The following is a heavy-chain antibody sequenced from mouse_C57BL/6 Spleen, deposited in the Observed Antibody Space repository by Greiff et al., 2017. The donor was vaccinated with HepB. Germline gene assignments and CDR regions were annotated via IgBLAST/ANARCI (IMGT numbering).Heavy chain of an antibody. CDR2: IDPSDSYT. Sequence: VQLQQPGAELVKPGASVKLSCKASGYTFTSYWMQWVKQRPGPGLEWIGEIDPSDSYTNYNQKFKGKATLTVDTSSSTAYMQRSSLTSEDSAVYYCARKDYYYGSSYPSMDDWGQGTTVTVSS. V-gene: IGHV1-50*01. CDR3: ARKDYYYGSSYPSMDD. CDR1: GYTFTSYW. J-gene: IGHJ4*01. D-gene: IGHD1-1*01.